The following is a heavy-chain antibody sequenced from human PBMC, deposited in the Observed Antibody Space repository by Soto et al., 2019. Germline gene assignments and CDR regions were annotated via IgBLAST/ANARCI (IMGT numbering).Heavy chain of an antibody. D-gene: IGHD4-17*01. CDR3: ARVGGDYEARWFDP. V-gene: IGHV4-30-2*01. CDR1: GGSISSGGYS. J-gene: IGHJ5*02. CDR2: IYHSGST. Sequence: NPSETLSLTCAVSGGSISSGGYSWSWIRQPPGKGLEWIGYIYHSGSTYYNPSLKSRVTISVDRSKNQFSLKLSSVTAADTAVYYCARVGGDYEARWFDPWGQGTLVTVSS.